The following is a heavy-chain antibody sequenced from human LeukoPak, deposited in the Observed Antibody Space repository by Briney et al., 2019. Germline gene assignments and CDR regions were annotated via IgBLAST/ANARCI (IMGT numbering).Heavy chain of an antibody. CDR1: GGTFSSYA. V-gene: IGHV1-69*13. J-gene: IGHJ6*02. CDR2: IIPIFGTA. Sequence: SVKVSCKASGGTFSSYAISWVRQAPGQGLEWMGGIIPIFGTANYAQKFQGRVTITADESTSTAYMELSSLRSEDTAVYYCARMFVAAAGYDYYYGMDVWGQGTTVTVSS. CDR3: ARMFVAAAGYDYYYGMDV. D-gene: IGHD6-13*01.